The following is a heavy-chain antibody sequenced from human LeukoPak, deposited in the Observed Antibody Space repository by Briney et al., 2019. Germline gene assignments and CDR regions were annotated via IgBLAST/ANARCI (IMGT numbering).Heavy chain of an antibody. CDR2: IYYSGST. V-gene: IGHV4-31*03. J-gene: IGHJ4*02. Sequence: SETLSLTCTVSGGSISSGGYYWSWIRQHPGQGLEWIGYIYYSGSTYYNPSLKSRVTISVDTSKNQFSLKLSSVTAADTAVYYCARDRLGIADYWGQGTLVTVSS. D-gene: IGHD7-27*01. CDR1: GGSISSGGYY. CDR3: ARDRLGIADY.